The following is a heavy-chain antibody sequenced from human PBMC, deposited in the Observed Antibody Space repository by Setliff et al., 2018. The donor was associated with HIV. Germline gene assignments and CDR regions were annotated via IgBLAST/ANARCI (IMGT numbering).Heavy chain of an antibody. D-gene: IGHD3-22*01. V-gene: IGHV1-8*03. J-gene: IGHJ3*01. CDR2: MNPNSGNT. CDR3: ARDAPKVVDKFDL. Sequence: ASVKVSCKASGYTFTNFGITWVRQAPGQGLEWMGWMNPNSGNTDYAQNFQGRVTITRDTSISTAYMELTSLRSEDTAVYYCARDAPKVVDKFDLWGKGTKVTVSS. CDR1: GYTFTNFG.